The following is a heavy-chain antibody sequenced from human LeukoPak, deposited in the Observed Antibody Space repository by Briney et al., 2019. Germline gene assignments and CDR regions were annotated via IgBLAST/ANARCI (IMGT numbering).Heavy chain of an antibody. J-gene: IGHJ6*02. V-gene: IGHV3-21*04. CDR3: AGNMIVPPFGMDV. CDR2: ISSSSSYI. CDR1: GFTFSSYS. Sequence: GGSLRLSCAASGFTFSSYSMNWVRQAPGKGLEWVSSISSSSSYIYYADSVKGRFTISRDNSKNTLYLQMNSLRAEDTAVYYCAGNMIVPPFGMDVWGQGTTVTVS. D-gene: IGHD3-22*01.